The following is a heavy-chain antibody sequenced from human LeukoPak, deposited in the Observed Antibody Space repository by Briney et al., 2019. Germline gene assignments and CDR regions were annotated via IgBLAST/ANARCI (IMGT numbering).Heavy chain of an antibody. Sequence: PGGSLRLSCAASGFTFSSYRMYWVRQAPGKGLEWVSSISTSSNYIYYADSVKGRFTISRDNAKNSLYLQMNSLGADDTAVYYCARVQVGTYSDYWGQGTLVTVSS. CDR1: GFTFSSYR. CDR2: ISTSSNYI. CDR3: ARVQVGTYSDY. V-gene: IGHV3-21*01. J-gene: IGHJ4*02. D-gene: IGHD1-26*01.